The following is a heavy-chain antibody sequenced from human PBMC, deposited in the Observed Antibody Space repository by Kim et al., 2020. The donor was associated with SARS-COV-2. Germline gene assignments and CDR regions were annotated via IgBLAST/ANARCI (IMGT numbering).Heavy chain of an antibody. D-gene: IGHD2-2*01. V-gene: IGHV3-23*01. CDR3: ATPEEDCSSTSCYSYYYYMDV. Sequence: GGSLRLSCAASGFTFSSYAMSWVRQAPGKGLEWVSAISGSGGSTYYADSVKGRFTISRDNSKNTLYLQMNSLRAEDTAVYYCATPEEDCSSTSCYSYYYYMDVWGKGTTVTVSS. CDR2: ISGSGGST. CDR1: GFTFSSYA. J-gene: IGHJ6*03.